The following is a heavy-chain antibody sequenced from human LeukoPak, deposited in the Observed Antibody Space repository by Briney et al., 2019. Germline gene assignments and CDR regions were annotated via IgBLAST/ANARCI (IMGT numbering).Heavy chain of an antibody. V-gene: IGHV3-33*01. CDR2: IWYDGSNK. CDR3: ARRSAVCTHGMDV. J-gene: IGHJ6*04. CDR1: GFTISNYA. D-gene: IGHD6-13*01. Sequence: GGSLRLSCAASGFTISNYAMHWVRQARGKGLEGEAVIWYDGSNKNYADHVKDRFAISRDKCKNMLNLQVTSLRAEDTAVYYCARRSAVCTHGMDVWGKGATVTVSS.